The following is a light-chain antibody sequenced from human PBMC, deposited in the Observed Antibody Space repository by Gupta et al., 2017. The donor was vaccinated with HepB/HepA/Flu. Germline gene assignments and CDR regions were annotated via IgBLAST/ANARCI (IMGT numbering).Light chain of an antibody. CDR1: QRVGSLY. V-gene: IGKV3-20*01. CDR2: GAS. Sequence: EIVLTQSPGTLSLSPGERATLSCRASQRVGSLYLAWYQQKPGQDPRLLIYGASSRATGIPDRCRGSGSGTDFTLTISRLEPEDFAVYYCQQYGRSPRTFGQGTKVEIK. J-gene: IGKJ1*01. CDR3: QQYGRSPRT.